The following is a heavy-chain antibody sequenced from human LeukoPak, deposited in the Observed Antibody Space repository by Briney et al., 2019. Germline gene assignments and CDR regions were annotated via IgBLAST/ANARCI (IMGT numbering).Heavy chain of an antibody. D-gene: IGHD4-17*01. CDR2: ISGSGGST. Sequence: PGGSLRLSCAASGFTFSSYAMSWVRRAPGKGLEWISAISGSGGSTYYADSVKGRFTISRDNSKNTLYLQMNSLRAEDTAVYYCAKDHPYGDYYFDYWGQGTVVTVSS. CDR3: AKDHPYGDYYFDY. J-gene: IGHJ4*02. V-gene: IGHV3-23*01. CDR1: GFTFSSYA.